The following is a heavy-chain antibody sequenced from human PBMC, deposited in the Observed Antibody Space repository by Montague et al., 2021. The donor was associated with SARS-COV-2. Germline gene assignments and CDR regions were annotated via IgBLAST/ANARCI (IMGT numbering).Heavy chain of an antibody. CDR3: ARAANILAGFYNHPFEY. J-gene: IGHJ4*02. D-gene: IGHD3-9*01. CDR1: GGSVISDSYF. CDR2: IYDSDTT. V-gene: IGHV4-61*01. Sequence: SETLSLTCTVSGGSVISDSYFWSWIRQPPGKGLEWIAYIYDSDTTXNXPSFWSRVTMSSDRSKNQFSLKLTSVTPADTAVYYCARAANILAGFYNHPFEYWGQGILVTVSS.